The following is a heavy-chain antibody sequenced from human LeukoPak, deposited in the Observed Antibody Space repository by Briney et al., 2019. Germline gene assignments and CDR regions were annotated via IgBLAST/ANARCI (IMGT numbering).Heavy chain of an antibody. V-gene: IGHV1-69*01. D-gene: IGHD5-12*01. J-gene: IGHJ4*02. Sequence: ASVNVSCKASGGTLSSYAISWVRQAPGQGLEWMGGIIPIFGTANYAQKFQGRVTITADGSTSTAYMEVSSLRSEDTAVYYCARAYSGYDFFDYWGQGILVTVSS. CDR2: IIPIFGTA. CDR3: ARAYSGYDFFDY. CDR1: GGTLSSYA.